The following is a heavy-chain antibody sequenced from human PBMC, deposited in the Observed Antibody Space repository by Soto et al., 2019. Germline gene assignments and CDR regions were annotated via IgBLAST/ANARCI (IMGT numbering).Heavy chain of an antibody. V-gene: IGHV1-24*01. J-gene: IGHJ6*02. Sequence: ASVKVSCKVSGYTLTELSMHWVRQAPGKGLEWMGGFDPEDGETIYAQKFQGRVTMTEDTSTDTAYMELSSLRSEDTAVYYCATPPLSSGWYSYYGMDVWGQGTTVTVS. CDR2: FDPEDGET. CDR1: GYTLTELS. CDR3: ATPPLSSGWYSYYGMDV. D-gene: IGHD6-19*01.